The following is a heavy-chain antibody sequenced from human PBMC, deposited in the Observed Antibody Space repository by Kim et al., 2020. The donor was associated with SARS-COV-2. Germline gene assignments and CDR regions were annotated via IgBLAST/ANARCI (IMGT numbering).Heavy chain of an antibody. CDR3: ARGGPEHDAYSSFDF. V-gene: IGHV4-39*01. CDR1: GASISGSDYY. Sequence: SETLSLTCSFSGASISGSDYYWGWIRQPPGKELEWVGSVFHSGTTYYNPSLKSRVTISVDTSKNQISLKVNSVTAADTAIYYCARGGPEHDAYSSFDFWGRGTLVTVSS. CDR2: VFHSGTT. D-gene: IGHD4-4*01. J-gene: IGHJ4*02.